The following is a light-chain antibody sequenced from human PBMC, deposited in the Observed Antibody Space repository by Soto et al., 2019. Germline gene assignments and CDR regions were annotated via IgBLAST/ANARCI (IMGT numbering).Light chain of an antibody. J-gene: IGLJ2*01. Sequence: QSALTQPTSASGSPGQSVTISCTGTSSDVGAFNFVSWYQQHPGKAPKLMIYEVSKRPSGVPDRFSGSKSGNTASLTVSGLQADDEADYHFNAYAGNNIWVFGGGTKL. CDR1: SSDVGAFNF. CDR3: NAYAGNNIWV. CDR2: EVS. V-gene: IGLV2-8*01.